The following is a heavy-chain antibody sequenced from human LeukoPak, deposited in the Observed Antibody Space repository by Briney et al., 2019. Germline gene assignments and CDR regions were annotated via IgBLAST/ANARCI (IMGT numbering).Heavy chain of an antibody. V-gene: IGHV4-4*09. CDR2: IYTSGST. D-gene: IGHD5-12*01. J-gene: IGHJ4*02. CDR3: ARRLRSGHVDY. Sequence: SETLSLTCTVSGGSISSYYWSWIRQPPGKGLEWIGYIYTSGSTNYNSSLKSRVTISVDTSKNQFSLKLSSVTAADTAVYYCARRLRSGHVDYWGQGTLVTVSS. CDR1: GGSISSYY.